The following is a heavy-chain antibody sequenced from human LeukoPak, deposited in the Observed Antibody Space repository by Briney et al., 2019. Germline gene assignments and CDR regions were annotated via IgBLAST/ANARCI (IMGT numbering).Heavy chain of an antibody. CDR3: ARAGGTSWADY. J-gene: IGHJ4*02. D-gene: IGHD6-13*01. CDR2: VKQDGTEK. V-gene: IGHV3-7*01. CDR1: GFTFRDYW. Sequence: GGSLRLSCAASGFTFRDYWMTWVRQAPGKGLEWVANVKQDGTEKFYVDSVKGRFTISRDNGKNSLYLQMNSLRVEDRAIYYCARAGGTSWADYWGQGTLVTVSS.